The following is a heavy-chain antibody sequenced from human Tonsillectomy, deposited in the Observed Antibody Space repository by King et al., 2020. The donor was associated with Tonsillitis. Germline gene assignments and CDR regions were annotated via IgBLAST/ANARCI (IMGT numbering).Heavy chain of an antibody. CDR1: GFTVSSNY. CDR3: ARGPPPHGAGFDY. Sequence: EVQLVESGGGLVQPGGSLRLSCAASGFTVSSNYMSWVRQAPGKGLEWVSVIYSGGSTYYADSVKGRFTISRDNSKNTLYLQMNSLRAEDTAVYYCARGPPPHGAGFDYWGQGTLVTVSS. J-gene: IGHJ4*02. D-gene: IGHD4/OR15-4a*01. V-gene: IGHV3-66*01. CDR2: IYSGGST.